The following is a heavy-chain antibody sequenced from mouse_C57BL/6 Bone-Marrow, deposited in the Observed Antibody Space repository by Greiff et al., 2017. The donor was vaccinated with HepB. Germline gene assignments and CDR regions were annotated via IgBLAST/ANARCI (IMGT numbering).Heavy chain of an antibody. CDR1: GYTFTSYW. Sequence: QVQLKQPGAELVKPGASVKMSCKASGYTFTSYWITWVKQRPGQGLEWIGDIYPGSGSTNYNEKFKSKATLTVDTSSSTAYMQLSSLTSEDSAVYYCLITTVVATDWFAYWGQGTLVTVSA. CDR3: LITTVVATDWFAY. D-gene: IGHD1-1*01. CDR2: IYPGSGST. V-gene: IGHV1-55*01. J-gene: IGHJ3*01.